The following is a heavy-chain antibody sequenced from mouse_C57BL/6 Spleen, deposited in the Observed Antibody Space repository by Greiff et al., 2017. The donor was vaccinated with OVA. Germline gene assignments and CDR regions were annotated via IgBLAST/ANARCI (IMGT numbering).Heavy chain of an antibody. D-gene: IGHD4-1*01. CDR3: ARDDWDGFDY. Sequence: VKLQQPGAELVRPGSSVKLSCKASGYTFTSYWMHWVKQRPIQGLEWIGNIDPSDSETHYNQKFKDKATLTVDKSSSTAYMQLSSLTSEDSAVYYCARDDWDGFDYWGQGTTLTVSS. CDR2: IDPSDSET. CDR1: GYTFTSYW. J-gene: IGHJ2*01. V-gene: IGHV1-52*01.